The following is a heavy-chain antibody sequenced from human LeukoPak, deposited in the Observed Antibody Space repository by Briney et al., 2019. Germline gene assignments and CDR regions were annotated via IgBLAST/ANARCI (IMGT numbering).Heavy chain of an antibody. J-gene: IGHJ6*03. Sequence: PKASVKVSCKASGYTFTSYDINWVRQATGQGLEWMGWMNPNSGNTGYAQKFQGRVTITRNTSISTAYMELSSLRSEDTAVYYCARGRTVTTLSYYYYMDVWGKGTTVTVSS. D-gene: IGHD4-17*01. CDR3: ARGRTVTTLSYYYYMDV. CDR1: GYTFTSYD. CDR2: MNPNSGNT. V-gene: IGHV1-8*03.